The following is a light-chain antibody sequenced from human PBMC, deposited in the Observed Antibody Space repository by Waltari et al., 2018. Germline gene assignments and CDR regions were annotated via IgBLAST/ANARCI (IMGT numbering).Light chain of an antibody. J-gene: IGLJ2*01. CDR2: DVS. V-gene: IGLV2-14*03. Sequence: QSALTQPASVSGSPGQSITISCTGTSSDVGTYNYVSWSQQHPGKAPKLMIYDVSNRPSGVSARCSGSKSGNTASLSISGLQAEDEADYYCNSYSSSSSLVLFGGGTKLTVV. CDR1: SSDVGTYNY. CDR3: NSYSSSSSLVL.